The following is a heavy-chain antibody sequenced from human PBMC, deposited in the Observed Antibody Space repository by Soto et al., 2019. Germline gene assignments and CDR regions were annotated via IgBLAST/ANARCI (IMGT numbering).Heavy chain of an antibody. J-gene: IGHJ4*02. Sequence: EVQLSESGGGFVQPGESLRLSCAASGFTFSLSAMSWVRQAPGRGLDWVSSLSGGGSTTDYADSVKGRFTISRDNSKNTVHLQMNSLRAEDTAVYYCAKGAEYDILTGCDYWGQGALVTVSS. V-gene: IGHV3-23*01. D-gene: IGHD3-9*01. CDR2: LSGGGSTT. CDR1: GFTFSLSA. CDR3: AKGAEYDILTGCDY.